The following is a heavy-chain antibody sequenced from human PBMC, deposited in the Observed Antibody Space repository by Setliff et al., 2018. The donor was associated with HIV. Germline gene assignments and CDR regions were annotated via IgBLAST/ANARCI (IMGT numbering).Heavy chain of an antibody. CDR2: ISWNSGSI. Sequence: PGGSLRLSCAASGFTFDDYAMHWVRQAPGKGLELVSGISWNSGSIGYADSVKGRFTISRDNAKNSLYLQMNSLRAEDTALYCCARIRKWLPRGAFDYWGQGTLVTVSS. V-gene: IGHV3-9*01. CDR1: GFTFDDYA. CDR3: ARIRKWLPRGAFDY. J-gene: IGHJ4*02. D-gene: IGHD3-22*01.